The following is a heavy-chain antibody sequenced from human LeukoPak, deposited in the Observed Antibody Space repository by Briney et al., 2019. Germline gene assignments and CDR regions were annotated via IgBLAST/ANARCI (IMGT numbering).Heavy chain of an antibody. J-gene: IGHJ4*02. D-gene: IGHD3-10*01. V-gene: IGHV3-74*01. Sequence: GGSLSLSCAASGFTFSGDWMHWVRHAPGKGLLWVSRINSDGSSTSYADSVKGRFTISRDNAKNTLYLQMNSLRAEDTAVYYCAILLWLGEAFDYWGQGTLVTVSS. CDR1: GFTFSGDW. CDR2: INSDGSST. CDR3: AILLWLGEAFDY.